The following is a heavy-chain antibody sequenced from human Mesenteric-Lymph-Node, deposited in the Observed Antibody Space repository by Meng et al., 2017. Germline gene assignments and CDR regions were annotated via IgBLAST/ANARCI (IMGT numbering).Heavy chain of an antibody. CDR3: ASSTYYGSGSYYSNWFDP. J-gene: IGHJ5*02. V-gene: IGHV4-31*03. Sequence: SETLSLTCTVSGGSISSGGYYWSWIRQHPGKGLEWIGYIYYSGSTYYNPSLKSRVTISVDTSKNQFSLKLSSVTAADTAVYYCASSTYYGSGSYYSNWFDPWGQGTLVTVSS. CDR2: IYYSGST. CDR1: GGSISSGGYY. D-gene: IGHD3-10*01.